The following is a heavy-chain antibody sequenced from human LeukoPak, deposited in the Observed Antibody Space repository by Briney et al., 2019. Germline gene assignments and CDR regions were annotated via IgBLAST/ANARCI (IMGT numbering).Heavy chain of an antibody. CDR1: GYTFTNYY. V-gene: IGHV1-46*01. J-gene: IGHJ5*02. CDR3: ARGMDYGISGTTPFMGYSWFDP. Sequence: ASVKLSCKASGYTFTNYYMNWVRQAPGQGLEWMGIINPSGGRTSYAQNFQGRVTMTRDTSTSTVYMELSSLRSEDTAVYYCARGMDYGISGTTPFMGYSWFDPWGEGTLVTVCS. D-gene: IGHD1-14*01. CDR2: INPSGGRT.